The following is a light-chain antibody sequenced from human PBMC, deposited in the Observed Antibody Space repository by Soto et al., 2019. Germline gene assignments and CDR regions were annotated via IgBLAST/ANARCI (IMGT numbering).Light chain of an antibody. Sequence: QSVLTQPPSGSAAPGQKVTISCSGSSSNIGNNYVSWYQQLPGTAPKLLIYANNKRPSGIPDRFSGSKSGTSATLGITGLQTGDEAVYYCGTWDSSLSAWVFGGGTKLTVL. CDR3: GTWDSSLSAWV. CDR2: ANN. V-gene: IGLV1-51*02. CDR1: SSNIGNNY. J-gene: IGLJ3*02.